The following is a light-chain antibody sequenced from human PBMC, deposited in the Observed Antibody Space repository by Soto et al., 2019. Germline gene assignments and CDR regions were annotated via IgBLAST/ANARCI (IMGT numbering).Light chain of an antibody. CDR2: GAS. J-gene: IGKJ1*01. Sequence: EIVMTQSPATLSVSPGQGATLSCRASQPISRNLAWYQQKPGQAPRLLIYGASTRATDIPGRFSGGGSGTEFTLTISSLQSEDFEIYFCQQYNPWPRTFGNGTKV. CDR3: QQYNPWPRT. CDR1: QPISRN. V-gene: IGKV3-15*01.